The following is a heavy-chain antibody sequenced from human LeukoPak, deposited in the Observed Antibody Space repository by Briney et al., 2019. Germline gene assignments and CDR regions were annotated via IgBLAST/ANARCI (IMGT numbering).Heavy chain of an antibody. Sequence: SETLSLTCTVSGGSISSYYWSWIRQPAGKGLEWIGRIYTSGSTNYNPSLKSRVTMSVDTSKNQFSLRLSSVTTADTAVYYCARVLGSIGYFEYWGQGILVSVAS. CDR3: ARVLGSIGYFEY. CDR2: IYTSGST. J-gene: IGHJ4*02. V-gene: IGHV4-4*07. D-gene: IGHD3-22*01. CDR1: GGSISSYY.